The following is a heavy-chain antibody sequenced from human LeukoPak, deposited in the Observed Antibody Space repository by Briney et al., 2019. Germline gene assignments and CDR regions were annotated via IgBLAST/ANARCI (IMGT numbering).Heavy chain of an antibody. Sequence: SETLSLICTVSGGSISSSNYFWSWIRQPPGQELEWIASINYGGTTYYNPSLKSRVTISVDTSKNQFSLRLSSVTAADTAVYLCARYVVYGSGKYYFDYWGRGSLVSVSS. V-gene: IGHV4-39*01. D-gene: IGHD3-10*01. CDR1: GGSISSSNYF. CDR2: INYGGTT. J-gene: IGHJ4*02. CDR3: ARYVVYGSGKYYFDY.